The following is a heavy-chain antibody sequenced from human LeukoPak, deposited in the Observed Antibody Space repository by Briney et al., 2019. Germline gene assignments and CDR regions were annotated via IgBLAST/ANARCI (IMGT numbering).Heavy chain of an antibody. CDR1: GFTFSSYS. V-gene: IGHV3-48*01. Sequence: PGGSLRLSCAASGFTFSSYSMNWVRQAPGKGLEWVSYISSSSSTIYYADSVKGRFTISRDNAKNSLYLQMNNLRGEDTALYYCSKAGDTNYYRYGDYWGQGTLVTVSS. CDR3: SKAGDTNYYRYGDY. D-gene: IGHD5-18*01. CDR2: ISSSSSTI. J-gene: IGHJ4*02.